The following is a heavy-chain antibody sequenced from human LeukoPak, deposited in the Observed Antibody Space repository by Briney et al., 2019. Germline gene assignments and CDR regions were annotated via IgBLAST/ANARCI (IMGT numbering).Heavy chain of an antibody. CDR2: INPNSGGT. J-gene: IGHJ5*02. CDR3: ARMYYCVRNWFDP. D-gene: IGHD3-10*02. CDR1: GYIFTGYY. Sequence: ASVKVSCKASGYIFTGYYMHWVRQAPGQGLEWMGWINPNSGGTNYAQKFQGRVTMTRDTSISTAYMELSRLRSDDTAVYYCARMYYCVRNWFDPWGQGTLVTVSS. V-gene: IGHV1-2*02.